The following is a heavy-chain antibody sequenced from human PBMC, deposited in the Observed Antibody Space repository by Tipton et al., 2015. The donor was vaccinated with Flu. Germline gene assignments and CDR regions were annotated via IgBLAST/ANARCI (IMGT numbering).Heavy chain of an antibody. V-gene: IGHV3-7*03. J-gene: IGHJ4*02. CDR3: ARQIGGGDCY. CDR2: INQDGSVK. CDR1: GFTFSDYW. D-gene: IGHD2-21*01. Sequence: GSLRLSFAASGFTFSDYWMTWVRQAPGKGLEWVANINQDGSVKYFVDSVKGRSTISRDNAKNLVYLQMDSLRAEDTAVYYCARQIGGGDCYWGQGTLVTVSS.